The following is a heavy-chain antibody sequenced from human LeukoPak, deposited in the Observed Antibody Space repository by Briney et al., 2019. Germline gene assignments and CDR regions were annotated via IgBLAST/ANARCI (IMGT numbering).Heavy chain of an antibody. D-gene: IGHD1/OR15-1a*01. Sequence: PGGSLRLSCAASGFTFSDYYMTWIRQAPGKGLEWVSYISTTGNTIYYADSVKGRFTISRDNAKNSLYLQMNSLRAEDTAVYYCARRSRGSGTSFDCWGQGTLVTVSS. CDR3: ARRSRGSGTSFDC. CDR1: GFTFSDYY. J-gene: IGHJ4*02. V-gene: IGHV3-11*01. CDR2: ISTTGNTI.